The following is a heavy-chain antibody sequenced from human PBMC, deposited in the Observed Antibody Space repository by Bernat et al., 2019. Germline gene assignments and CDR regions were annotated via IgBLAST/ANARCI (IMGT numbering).Heavy chain of an antibody. Sequence: QVQLVESGGGGVQPRRSLRLSCAASGFTFSSYGMHWVRQAPGKGLEWVAVISYDGSNKFYADSVKGRFTISRDNSKNTLYLQMNSLRAEDTAVYYCAKEESYYYGMDVWGQGTTVTVSS. CDR2: ISYDGSNK. J-gene: IGHJ6*02. CDR1: GFTFSSYG. CDR3: AKEESYYYGMDV. V-gene: IGHV3-30*18.